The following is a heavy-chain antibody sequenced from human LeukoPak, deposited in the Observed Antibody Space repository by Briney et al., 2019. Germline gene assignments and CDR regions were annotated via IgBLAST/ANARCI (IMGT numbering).Heavy chain of an antibody. CDR2: IKQDGSEK. D-gene: IGHD3-9*01. CDR1: GFTFSSYW. J-gene: IGHJ4*02. V-gene: IGHV3-7*01. Sequence: GGSLRLSCAASGFTFSSYWMSWVRQAPGKGLEWVANIKQDGSEKYYVDSVKGRFTISRDNAKNSLYLQMNSLRAEDTAVYYCARINYDILTGYPDYWGQGTLVTVSS. CDR3: ARINYDILTGYPDY.